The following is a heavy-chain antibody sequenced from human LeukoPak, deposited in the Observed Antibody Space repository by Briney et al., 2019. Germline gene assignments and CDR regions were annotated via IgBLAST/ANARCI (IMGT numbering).Heavy chain of an antibody. D-gene: IGHD1-14*01. Sequence: PGGSLRLSCAASGFTFSSYWMSWVRQAPGKGLEWVANIKQDGSEKYYVDSVKGRFTISRDNAKNSLYLQMNSLRAEDTAVYYCARYPGTLALKRRWFDPWGQGTLVTVSS. CDR3: ARYPGTLALKRRWFDP. J-gene: IGHJ5*02. CDR1: GFTFSSYW. CDR2: IKQDGSEK. V-gene: IGHV3-7*03.